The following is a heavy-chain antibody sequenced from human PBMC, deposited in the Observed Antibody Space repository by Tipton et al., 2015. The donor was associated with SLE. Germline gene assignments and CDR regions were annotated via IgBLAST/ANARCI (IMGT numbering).Heavy chain of an antibody. V-gene: IGHV4-59*08. D-gene: IGHD1-7*01. J-gene: IGHJ5*02. CDR3: ARVTNWNYET. Sequence: TLSLTCTVYGGSFSDYYWSWIRQPPGKGLEWIGYIYNSGSINYNPSLKSRVTISVDASKNQFSLNLSSVTAADTAVYYCARVTNWNYETWGQGTLVTVSS. CDR1: GGSFSDYY. CDR2: IYNSGSI.